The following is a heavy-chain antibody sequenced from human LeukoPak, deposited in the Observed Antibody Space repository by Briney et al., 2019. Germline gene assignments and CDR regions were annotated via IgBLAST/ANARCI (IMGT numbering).Heavy chain of an antibody. Sequence: SETLSLTCAVYGGSFSGYYWSWIRQPPGKGLEWIGEINLSGGTNYNPSLKSRVTISVDTSKNQFSLKLSSVTAADTAVYYCASAMIGVPDDAFDIWGQGTMVTVSS. D-gene: IGHD3-22*01. V-gene: IGHV4-34*01. CDR3: ASAMIGVPDDAFDI. CDR2: INLSGGT. J-gene: IGHJ3*02. CDR1: GGSFSGYY.